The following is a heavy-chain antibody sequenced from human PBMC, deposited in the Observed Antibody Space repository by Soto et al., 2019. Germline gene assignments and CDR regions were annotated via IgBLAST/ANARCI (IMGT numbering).Heavy chain of an antibody. CDR3: ARVDTVRFNWFDP. CDR2: ISGYNGNT. CDR1: GYTFTSYS. D-gene: IGHD5-18*01. Sequence: QVQLVQSGAEVKKPGASVKVSCKASGYTFTSYSISWVRQAPGQGLEWMGWISGYNGNTNYAQKLQGRVTMTIDTSTSTVYMELRSLRSDDTAVYYCARVDTVRFNWFDPWGHGTLVTVSS. V-gene: IGHV1-18*01. J-gene: IGHJ5*02.